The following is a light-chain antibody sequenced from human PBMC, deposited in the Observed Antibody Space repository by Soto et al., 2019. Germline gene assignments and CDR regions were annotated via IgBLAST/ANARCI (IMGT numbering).Light chain of an antibody. CDR1: QRVTNSF. Sequence: ENVLTQSPGTLSLSPGERATLSCRASQRVTNSFFAWYQQKPGQAPRLLIYGVSSRATGIPDRFSGSGSGTDFTLTISRLEPEDFVVYYCQQYGSSQSTFGQGTRLEIK. CDR2: GVS. J-gene: IGKJ5*01. V-gene: IGKV3-20*01. CDR3: QQYGSSQST.